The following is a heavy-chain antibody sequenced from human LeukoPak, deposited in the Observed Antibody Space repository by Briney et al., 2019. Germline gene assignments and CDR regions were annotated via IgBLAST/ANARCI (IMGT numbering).Heavy chain of an antibody. CDR1: GGSISSYY. D-gene: IGHD1-7*01. CDR3: ALESELGDDY. J-gene: IGHJ4*02. CDR2: IYYSGST. Sequence: PSETLSLTCTVSGGSISSYYWSWIRQPPGKGLEWIGSIYYSGSTYYNPSLKSRVTISVDTSKNQFSLKLSSVTAADTAVYYCALESELGDDYWGQGTLVTVSS. V-gene: IGHV4-59*04.